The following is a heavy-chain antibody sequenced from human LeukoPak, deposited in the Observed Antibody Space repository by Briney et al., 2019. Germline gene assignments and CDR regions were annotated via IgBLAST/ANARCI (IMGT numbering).Heavy chain of an antibody. V-gene: IGHV4-59*08. Sequence: PSETLSLTCTVSGGSISSDYWSGIRQPPGKGLGWIGYIYYSGSTNYNPSLKSRVTISVDTSKNQFSLKLSSVTAADTAVYYCARRPSYYYGMDVWGQGTTVTVSS. CDR2: IYYSGST. CDR3: ARRPSYYYGMDV. J-gene: IGHJ6*02. CDR1: GGSISSDY.